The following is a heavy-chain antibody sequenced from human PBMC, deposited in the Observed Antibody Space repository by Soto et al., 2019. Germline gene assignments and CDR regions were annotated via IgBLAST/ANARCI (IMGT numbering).Heavy chain of an antibody. CDR2: INPNSGGT. CDR3: ARARITMVRGVISTFNWFDP. J-gene: IGHJ5*02. D-gene: IGHD3-10*01. CDR1: GYTFTGYY. Sequence: ASVKVSCKASGYTFTGYYMHWVRQAPGQGLEWMGWINPNSGGTNYAQKFQGRVTMTRDTSISTAYMELSRLRSDDTAVYYCARARITMVRGVISTFNWFDPWGQGTLVTVSS. V-gene: IGHV1-2*02.